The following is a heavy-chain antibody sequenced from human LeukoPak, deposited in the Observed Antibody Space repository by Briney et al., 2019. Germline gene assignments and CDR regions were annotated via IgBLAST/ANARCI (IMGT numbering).Heavy chain of an antibody. D-gene: IGHD6-19*01. CDR3: ANGQWLVPYYFDY. CDR2: ISGSGGST. J-gene: IGHJ4*02. CDR1: GFTFSSYA. Sequence: GGSLRLSCAASGFTFSSYAMSWVRQAPGKGLEWVSAISGSGGSTYYADSVKGWFTISRDNSKNTLYLQMNSLRAEDTAVYYCANGQWLVPYYFDYWGQGTLVTVSS. V-gene: IGHV3-23*01.